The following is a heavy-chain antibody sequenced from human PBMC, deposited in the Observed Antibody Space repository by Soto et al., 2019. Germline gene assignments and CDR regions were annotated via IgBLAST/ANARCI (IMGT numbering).Heavy chain of an antibody. CDR1: GYTFRNYG. V-gene: IGHV1-18*01. Sequence: QVQLLQSGPELMKPGASVKLSCKASGYTFRNYGINWVRQAPGQGLEWMGWISAYNGDTNYAHNFQGKVTMATDTPTSKAYMELRSRKSDDTAVYYCARDGRQFGPNPDNFDIWGQGKTVTVSS. D-gene: IGHD3-10*01. CDR2: ISAYNGDT. CDR3: ARDGRQFGPNPDNFDI. J-gene: IGHJ3*02.